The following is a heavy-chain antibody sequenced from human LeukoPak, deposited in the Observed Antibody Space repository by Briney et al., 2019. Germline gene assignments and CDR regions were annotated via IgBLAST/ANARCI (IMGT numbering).Heavy chain of an antibody. D-gene: IGHD6-6*01. CDR3: ARDYSSSWLRFFDY. J-gene: IGHJ4*02. CDR1: GFTFSSYG. Sequence: PGRSLRLSCAAPGFTFSSYGMHWVRQAPGKGLEWVAVMWFDGSNIYYADSVKGRFTISRDNSKNTLYLQMNSLRAEDTAVYYCARDYSSSWLRFFDYWGQGTLVTVSS. V-gene: IGHV3-33*01. CDR2: MWFDGSNI.